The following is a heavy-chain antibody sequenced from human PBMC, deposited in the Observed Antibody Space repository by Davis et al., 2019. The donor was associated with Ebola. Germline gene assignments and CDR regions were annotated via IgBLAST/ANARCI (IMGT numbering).Heavy chain of an antibody. J-gene: IGHJ4*02. V-gene: IGHV3-48*01. CDR1: GFTFSSYG. Sequence: GESLKISCAASGFTFSSYGMNWVRQAPGKGLERVSYISSSSSTIYYADSVKGRFTISRDNSKNTLYLQMNSLRAEDTAVYYCAKAGYCSSTSCYVRVFDYWGQGTLVTVSS. CDR2: ISSSSSTI. CDR3: AKAGYCSSTSCYVRVFDY. D-gene: IGHD2-2*01.